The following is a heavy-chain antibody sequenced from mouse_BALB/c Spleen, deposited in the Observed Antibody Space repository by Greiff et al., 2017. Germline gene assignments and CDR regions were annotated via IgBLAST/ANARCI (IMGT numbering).Heavy chain of an antibody. CDR1: GFTFTDYA. CDR3: ARMGGTEAMDY. V-gene: IGHV1S137*01. D-gene: IGHD4-1*01. J-gene: IGHJ4*01. CDR2: ISTYYGDA. Sequence: QVQLQQSGADLVRPGVSVKISCKGSGFTFTDYAMHWVQQSHAKSLEWIGVISTYYGDASYNQKFKGKATMTVDKSSSTAYMELARLTSEDSAIYYCARMGGTEAMDYWGQGTSVTVSS.